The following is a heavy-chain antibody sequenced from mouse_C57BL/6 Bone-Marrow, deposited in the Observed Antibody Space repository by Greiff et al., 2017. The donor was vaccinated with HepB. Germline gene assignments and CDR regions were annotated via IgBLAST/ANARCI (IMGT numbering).Heavy chain of an antibody. V-gene: IGHV5-9-1*02. CDR1: GFTFSSYA. CDR3: TRETYYGNPYFDY. D-gene: IGHD1-1*01. J-gene: IGHJ2*01. Sequence: EVKLVESGEGLVKPGGSLKLSCAASGFTFSSYAMSWVRQTPEKRLEWVAYISSGGDYIYYADTVKGRFTISRDNARNTLYLQRSSLKSEDTAMYYCTRETYYGNPYFDYGGQGTTLTVSS. CDR2: ISSGGDYI.